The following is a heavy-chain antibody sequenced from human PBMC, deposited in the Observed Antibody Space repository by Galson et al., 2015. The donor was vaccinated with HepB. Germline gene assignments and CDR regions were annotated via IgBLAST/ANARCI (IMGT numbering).Heavy chain of an antibody. Sequence: SVTVSCQASGGTLSSYAISWARQAPGQGLEWMRRIIPILGIANYAQKFQGRVTITADNSTSTAYMELSSLRSEDTAVYYRAREAWGGGDNHYYHSNDYWGQGTLVTVSS. D-gene: IGHD3-22*01. V-gene: IGHV1-69*10. J-gene: IGHJ4*02. CDR3: AREAWGGGDNHYYHSNDY. CDR2: IIPILGIA. CDR1: GGTLSSYA.